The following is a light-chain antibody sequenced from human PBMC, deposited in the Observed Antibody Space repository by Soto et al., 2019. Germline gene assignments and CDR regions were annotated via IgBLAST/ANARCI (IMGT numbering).Light chain of an antibody. CDR3: QQSYSSPQMYT. Sequence: DIQMTQSPSSLSASVGDRVTITCRASQTISSSLNWYQQKPGKAPDILIYAASNLQSGVPSRFSGSGSGSDFSLTISSLQPEDFATNYCQQSYSSPQMYTFGQGTRLEIK. V-gene: IGKV1-39*01. J-gene: IGKJ2*01. CDR2: AAS. CDR1: QTISSS.